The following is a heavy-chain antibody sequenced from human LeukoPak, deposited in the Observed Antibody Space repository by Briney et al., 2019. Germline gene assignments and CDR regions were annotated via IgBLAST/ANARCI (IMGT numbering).Heavy chain of an antibody. J-gene: IGHJ6*02. V-gene: IGHV3-9*01. D-gene: IGHD2-2*01. Sequence: GGSLRLSCAASGFTFDDHAMHWVRQAPGKGLEWVSGISWNSGSIGYADSVKGRFTISRDNAKNSLYLQMNSLRAEDTALYYCAKEKGTLGYSTPTYGMDVWGQGTTVTVSS. CDR3: AKEKGTLGYSTPTYGMDV. CDR2: ISWNSGSI. CDR1: GFTFDDHA.